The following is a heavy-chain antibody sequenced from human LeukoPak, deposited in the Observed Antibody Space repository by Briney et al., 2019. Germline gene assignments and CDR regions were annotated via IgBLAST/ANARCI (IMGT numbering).Heavy chain of an antibody. J-gene: IGHJ6*02. D-gene: IGHD5-18*01. V-gene: IGHV4-59*01. CDR2: TYYSGST. CDR3: VRVRDSYGYGHGMDV. CDR1: GGSISSYY. Sequence: SETLSLTCTVSGGSISSYYWSWIRQPPGKGLEWIGYTYYSGSTNYNPSLKSRVTISVDTSKNQFSLKLSSVTAADTAVYYCVRVRDSYGYGHGMDVWGQGTTVTVSS.